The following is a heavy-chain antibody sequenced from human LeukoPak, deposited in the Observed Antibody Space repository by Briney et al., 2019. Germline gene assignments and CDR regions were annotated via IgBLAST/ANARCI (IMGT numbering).Heavy chain of an antibody. D-gene: IGHD3-22*01. J-gene: IGHJ4*02. V-gene: IGHV4-39*07. CDR1: GGSISSGGYY. CDR2: INHSGST. CDR3: ARGRGGYYYFYFDY. Sequence: SETLSLTCTVSGGSISSGGYYWSWIRQPPGKGLEWIGEINHSGSTNYNPSLKSRVTISVDTSKNQFSLKLSSVTAADTAVYYCARGRGGYYYFYFDYWGQGTLVTVSS.